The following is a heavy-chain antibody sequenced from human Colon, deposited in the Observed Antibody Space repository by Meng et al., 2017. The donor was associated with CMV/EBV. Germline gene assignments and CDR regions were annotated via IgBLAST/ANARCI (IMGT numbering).Heavy chain of an antibody. CDR3: VKDGGWLATY. J-gene: IGHJ4*02. Sequence: EIQLLGSGGGLVRPGGSLRLSCAASGFTFSSFAMSWVRQAPGKGPEWVSFITDSGGYADYIDSVKGRFTISRDNSKNTVYLQINSLRAEDTAVYYCVKDGGWLATYWGQGTLVTVSS. V-gene: IGHV3-23*01. CDR2: ITDSGGYA. CDR1: GFTFSSFA. D-gene: IGHD6-19*01.